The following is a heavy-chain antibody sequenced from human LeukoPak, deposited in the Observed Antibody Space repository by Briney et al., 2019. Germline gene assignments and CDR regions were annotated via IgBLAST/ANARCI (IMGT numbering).Heavy chain of an antibody. V-gene: IGHV4-59*12. CDR3: ARGSITVVPAFDI. D-gene: IGHD4-23*01. J-gene: IGHJ3*02. Sequence: SETLSLTCTASGGSLSTYYWSWIRQPPGKGLEWIACIYYTGSTNYNPSLKSRGTMSVDTSKNQFSLRLTSVTAADTAVYYCARGSITVVPAFDIWGQGTVVTVSS. CDR2: IYYTGST. CDR1: GGSLSTYY.